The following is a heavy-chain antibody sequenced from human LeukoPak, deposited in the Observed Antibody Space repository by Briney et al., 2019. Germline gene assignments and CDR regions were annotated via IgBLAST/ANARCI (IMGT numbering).Heavy chain of an antibody. CDR2: IYYSGGT. CDR1: GGSISSGGYY. V-gene: IGHV4-31*03. Sequence: SQTLSLTCTVSGGSISSGGYYWSWIRQHPGEGLEWIGYIYYSGGTYYNPSLKSRVTISVDTSKNQFTLKLTSMTAADTAVYYCARDRGGYQMDYWGQGTPVTVSS. CDR3: ARDRGGYQMDY. D-gene: IGHD2-15*01. J-gene: IGHJ4*02.